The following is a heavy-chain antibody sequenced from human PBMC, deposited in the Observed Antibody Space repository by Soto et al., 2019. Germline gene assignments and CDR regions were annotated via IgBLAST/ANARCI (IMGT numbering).Heavy chain of an antibody. D-gene: IGHD6-13*01. V-gene: IGHV1-18*04. CDR1: GYTFTSYG. Sequence: ASVKVSCKASGYTFTSYGISWVRQAPGQGLEWMGWISAYNGNTNYAQKLQGRVTMTTDTSTSTAYMELRSLRSDDTAVCYCARDATYSSSWNRYYYYGMDVWGQGTTVTVSS. J-gene: IGHJ6*02. CDR3: ARDATYSSSWNRYYYYGMDV. CDR2: ISAYNGNT.